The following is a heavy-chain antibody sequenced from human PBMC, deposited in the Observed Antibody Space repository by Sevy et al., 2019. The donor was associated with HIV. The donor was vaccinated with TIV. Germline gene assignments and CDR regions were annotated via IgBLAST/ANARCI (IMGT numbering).Heavy chain of an antibody. J-gene: IGHJ4*02. CDR2: IWFDGSNI. D-gene: IGHD3-3*01. Sequence: GGSLRLSCTASGFTFSSYGMHWVRQAPGKGLEWVAVIWFDGSNIYYADSVKGRFTISRDSSKNTLYLQMNSLRAEDTAVYFCARGGALRFFGWLAPFDYWGQGTLVTVSS. CDR1: GFTFSSYG. V-gene: IGHV3-33*01. CDR3: ARGGALRFFGWLAPFDY.